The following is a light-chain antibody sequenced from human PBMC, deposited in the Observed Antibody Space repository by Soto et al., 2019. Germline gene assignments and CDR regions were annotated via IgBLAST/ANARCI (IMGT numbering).Light chain of an antibody. CDR1: QSVSSNY. Sequence: EIVLTQSPGTLSLSPGERATLSCRASQSVSSNYLAWYQQKSSQAPRLLIYGASSRATGIPDRFSGSGSGTDFTLTISRLEPEDFAVYYCQQYGGSPRTFGQGTKVEIK. CDR2: GAS. J-gene: IGKJ1*01. V-gene: IGKV3-20*01. CDR3: QQYGGSPRT.